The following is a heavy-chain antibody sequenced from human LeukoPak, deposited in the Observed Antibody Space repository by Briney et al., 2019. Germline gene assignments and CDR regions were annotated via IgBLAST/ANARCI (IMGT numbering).Heavy chain of an antibody. CDR1: VYTLTELS. CDR3: ATVSSGYHY. Sequence: ASVTVSFTFSVYTLTELSMHWVRQAPGKGLEWMGGFDPEDGETIYAQKFQGRVTMTEDTSTDTAYMELSSLRSEDTAVYYCATVSSGYHYWGQGTLVTVSS. V-gene: IGHV1-24*01. CDR2: FDPEDGET. D-gene: IGHD3-22*01. J-gene: IGHJ4*02.